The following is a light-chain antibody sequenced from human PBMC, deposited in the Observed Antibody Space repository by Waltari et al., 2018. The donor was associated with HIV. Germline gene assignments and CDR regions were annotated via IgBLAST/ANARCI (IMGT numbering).Light chain of an antibody. CDR3: AAWDDNRNAVV. CDR2: SNN. V-gene: IGLV1-44*01. J-gene: IGLJ2*01. Sequence: QSVLTQPPSVSGTPGQSVTISCSGSNSNIGSNTITWYQQLSGTAPKLLINSNNQRPSGVPDRFSGSKSGTSGSLAISGLQSEDEADYYCAAWDDNRNAVVFGGGTKLTVL. CDR1: NSNIGSNT.